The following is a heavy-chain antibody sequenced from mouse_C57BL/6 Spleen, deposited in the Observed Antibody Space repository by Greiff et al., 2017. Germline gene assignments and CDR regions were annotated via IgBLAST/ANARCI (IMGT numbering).Heavy chain of an antibody. Sequence: EVQLQASWGGLVKPGGSLKLSCAASGFTFSSYAMAWVRQTPEKRLEWVATISDGGSYTYYPDNVKGRFTISRDNAKNNLYLQMSHLKSEDTAMYYCARGKLRGAMDYWGQGTSVTVSS. CDR3: ARGKLRGAMDY. V-gene: IGHV5-4*01. D-gene: IGHD1-3*01. CDR2: ISDGGSYT. CDR1: GFTFSSYA. J-gene: IGHJ4*01.